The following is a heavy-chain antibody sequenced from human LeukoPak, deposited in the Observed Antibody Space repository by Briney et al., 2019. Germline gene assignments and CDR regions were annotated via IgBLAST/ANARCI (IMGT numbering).Heavy chain of an antibody. CDR1: GFTFSSYW. V-gene: IGHV3-7*03. J-gene: IGHJ4*02. Sequence: PGGSLRLSCAASGFTFSSYWMSGVRQAPGKGGGWVANIKQDGSEKYYVDSVKGRFTISRDNSKNTLYLQMNSLRAEDTAIYYCAKALGYCSSSSCQGYFDYWGQGPLVTVSS. D-gene: IGHD2-2*01. CDR3: AKALGYCSSSSCQGYFDY. CDR2: IKQDGSEK.